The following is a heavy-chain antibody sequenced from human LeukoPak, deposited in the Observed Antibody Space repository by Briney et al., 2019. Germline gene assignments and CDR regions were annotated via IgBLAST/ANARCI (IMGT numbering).Heavy chain of an antibody. J-gene: IGHJ6*03. CDR3: AKSVAASYYCMDV. CDR1: GFTFSNYG. D-gene: IGHD4-23*01. V-gene: IGHV3-23*01. CDR2: IVGSGGNT. Sequence: GGSLRLSCAASGFTFSNYGMSWVRQAPGKGLEWVSAIVGSGGNTYNADSVKGRFTISRDNSKNTLYLQMNSLRSDDSAVYYCAKSVAASYYCMDVWGKGTTVTVSS.